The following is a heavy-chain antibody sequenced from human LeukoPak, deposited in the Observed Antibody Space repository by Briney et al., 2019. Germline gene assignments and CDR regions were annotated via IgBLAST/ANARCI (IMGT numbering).Heavy chain of an antibody. CDR2: IGTSGSPI. CDR3: ARQYCSTTTCYTDY. J-gene: IGHJ4*02. Sequence: GGSLRLSSAASAFTFSEYYMTWLRQAPGKGLEWVSYIGTSGSPIYYAHSVKGRFTISRDDAKNSLYLQMTSLRADDTAVYYCARQYCSTTTCYTDYWGQGSLVTVSS. CDR1: AFTFSEYY. D-gene: IGHD2-2*02. V-gene: IGHV3-11*04.